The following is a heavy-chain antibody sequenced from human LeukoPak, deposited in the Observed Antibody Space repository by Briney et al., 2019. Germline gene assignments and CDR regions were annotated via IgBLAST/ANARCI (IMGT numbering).Heavy chain of an antibody. J-gene: IGHJ4*02. Sequence: GGSLRLSCAASGFTFSSYAMHWVRQAPGKGLEWVAVISYDGSNKYYADSVKGRFTISRDNSKNTLYLQMNSLRAEDTAVYYCARVEGLLLTLDYWSQGTLVTVSS. CDR2: ISYDGSNK. D-gene: IGHD3-10*01. CDR3: ARVEGLLLTLDY. V-gene: IGHV3-30*04. CDR1: GFTFSSYA.